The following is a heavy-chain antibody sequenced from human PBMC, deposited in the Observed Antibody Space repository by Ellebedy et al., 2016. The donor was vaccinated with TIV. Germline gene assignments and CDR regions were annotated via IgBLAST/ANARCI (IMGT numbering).Heavy chain of an antibody. V-gene: IGHV5-51*01. CDR2: IYPGDSDT. CDR1: GYSFTSYW. D-gene: IGHD6-13*01. Sequence: GESLKISCKGSGYSFTSYWIGWVRQMPGKGLEWMAIIYPGDSDTRYNPSFQGQVTISADKSISTAYLQWSSLKASDTAIYYCAREEESGSSWFAYWGRGTLVTVSS. CDR3: AREEESGSSWFAY. J-gene: IGHJ4*02.